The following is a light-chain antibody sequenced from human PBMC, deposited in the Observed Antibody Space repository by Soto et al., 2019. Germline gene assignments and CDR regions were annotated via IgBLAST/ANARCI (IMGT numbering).Light chain of an antibody. CDR2: KNN. Sequence: QSVLTQPPSVSGAPGQTITMSCTGSGSNVGASYDVHWYQVLPGAGPRLLIYKNNNRPSGVPDRFSGSKSGTSASLAISGLQAEDEADYYCQSYDSSLRGHVFGSGTKVTVL. V-gene: IGLV1-40*01. CDR1: GSNVGASYD. J-gene: IGLJ1*01. CDR3: QSYDSSLRGHV.